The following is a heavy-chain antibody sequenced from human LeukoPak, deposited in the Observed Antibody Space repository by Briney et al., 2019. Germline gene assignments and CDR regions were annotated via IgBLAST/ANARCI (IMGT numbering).Heavy chain of an antibody. D-gene: IGHD7-27*01. Sequence: GGSLRLSCAASGFTFSSNAMNWVRQAPGKGLQWVSVISGGGGTTYYADPVKDRFTISRDNSKSTLYLQMNSLRADDTAVYFCTKATARLGRHFFDYWGQGTLVTVSS. CDR2: ISGGGGTT. CDR1: GFTFSSNA. J-gene: IGHJ4*02. V-gene: IGHV3-23*01. CDR3: TKATARLGRHFFDY.